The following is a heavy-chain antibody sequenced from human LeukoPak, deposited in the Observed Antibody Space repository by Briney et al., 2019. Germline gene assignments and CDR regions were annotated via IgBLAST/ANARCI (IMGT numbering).Heavy chain of an antibody. CDR2: IGGSDGRT. CDR1: GFTFSNYA. D-gene: IGHD4/OR15-4a*01. CDR3: ADPPNADY. Sequence: PGGSLRLXCAASGFTFSNYAMSWVRQAPGKGLEWVSSIGGSDGRTYYAESVQGRFTISRDNSKKTLYLQMNSLRVEDTAVYFCADPPNADYWGQGTLVTVSS. V-gene: IGHV3-23*01. J-gene: IGHJ4*02.